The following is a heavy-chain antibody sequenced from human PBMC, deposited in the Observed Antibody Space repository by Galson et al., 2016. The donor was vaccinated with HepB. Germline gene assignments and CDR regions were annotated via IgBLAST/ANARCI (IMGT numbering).Heavy chain of an antibody. D-gene: IGHD2-2*02. CDR1: GFSLSDNY. Sequence: SLRLSCAVSGFSLSDNYMTWVRQTPGERLEWVSVVYGGGTTYYADSVKGRCTTSRDTSKNTVYLQMNSLRVEDTAVYYCVRNLYTTSRVSWGQGTVVTVSS. J-gene: IGHJ5*02. CDR3: VRNLYTTSRVS. V-gene: IGHV3-66*01. CDR2: VYGGGTT.